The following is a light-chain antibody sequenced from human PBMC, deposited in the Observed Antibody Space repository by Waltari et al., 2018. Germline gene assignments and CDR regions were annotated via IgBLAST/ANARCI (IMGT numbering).Light chain of an antibody. CDR1: QSLVHSDGITY. CDR2: KVS. V-gene: IGKV2-30*02. J-gene: IGKJ2*01. Sequence: DVVMTQSPLFLPVTLGQPASISCKSGQSLVHSDGITYLSWFHQRPGQSPRRLIYKVSERDPGAPDRFRGSGSGSDFTLRISRVEAEDVGVYFCMQSAHWPPYTFGQGTKLDI. CDR3: MQSAHWPPYT.